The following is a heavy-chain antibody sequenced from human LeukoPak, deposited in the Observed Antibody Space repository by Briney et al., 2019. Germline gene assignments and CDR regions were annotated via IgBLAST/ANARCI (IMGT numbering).Heavy chain of an antibody. Sequence: PGGSLRLSCAASGFTVSSNYMTWLRQAPEKGLERVSIIYRGGDAFYADSVKGRFTISRDNSKNTLYLQMNSLRAEDTAVYYCAKDVSDYGDYPEFGLWGQGTLVTVSS. CDR2: IYRGGDA. J-gene: IGHJ4*02. V-gene: IGHV3-66*02. D-gene: IGHD4-17*01. CDR3: AKDVSDYGDYPEFGL. CDR1: GFTVSSNY.